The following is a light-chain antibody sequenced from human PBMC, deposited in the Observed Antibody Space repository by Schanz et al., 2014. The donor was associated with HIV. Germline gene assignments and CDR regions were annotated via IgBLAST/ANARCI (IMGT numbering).Light chain of an antibody. J-gene: IGLJ3*02. Sequence: QSALTQPPSASGSPGQSVTISCTGTSSDVGGYNYVSWYQQHPGKAPKLMIYEVSERPSGVPDRFSGSKSGNTASLTVSGLQDDDAADYYCSSYAATSNVLFGGGTKLTVL. CDR2: EVS. CDR3: SSYAATSNVL. V-gene: IGLV2-8*01. CDR1: SSDVGGYNY.